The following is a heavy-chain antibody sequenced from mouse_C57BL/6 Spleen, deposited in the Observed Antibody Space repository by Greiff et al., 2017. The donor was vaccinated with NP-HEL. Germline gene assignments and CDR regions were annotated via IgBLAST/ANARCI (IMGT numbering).Heavy chain of an antibody. Sequence: VQLVESGGGLVKPGGSLKLSCAASGFTFSSYAMSWVRQTPEKRLEWVATISDGGSYTYYPDNVKGRFTISRDNAKNNLYLQMSHLKSEDTAMYYCARALYYSNHYYAMDYWGQGTSVTVSS. V-gene: IGHV5-4*01. CDR2: ISDGGSYT. CDR1: GFTFSSYA. J-gene: IGHJ4*01. D-gene: IGHD2-5*01. CDR3: ARALYYSNHYYAMDY.